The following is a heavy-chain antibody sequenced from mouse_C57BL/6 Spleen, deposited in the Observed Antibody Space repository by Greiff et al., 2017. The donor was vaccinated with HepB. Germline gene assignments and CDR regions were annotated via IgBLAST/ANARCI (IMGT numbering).Heavy chain of an antibody. CDR3: ARHPMVYYAMDY. CDR2: FYPGSGSI. CDR1: GYTFTAYT. V-gene: IGHV1-62-2*01. D-gene: IGHD1-1*02. J-gene: IGHJ4*01. Sequence: LVKPGASVKLSCKASGYTFTAYTIHWVKQRSGQGLEWIGWFYPGSGSIKYNEKFKDKATLTADKSSSTVYMELSRLTSEDSAVYFCARHPMVYYAMDYWGQGTSVTVSS.